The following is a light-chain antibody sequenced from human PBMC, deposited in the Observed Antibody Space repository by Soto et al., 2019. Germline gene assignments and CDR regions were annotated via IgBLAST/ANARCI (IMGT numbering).Light chain of an antibody. CDR1: QSVSSN. CDR2: GAS. J-gene: IGKJ5*01. Sequence: EIVMTQSPATLSVSPGERATLSCRASQSVSSNLAWYQQKPGQAPRLLIYGASTRATGIPARFSGSGSGTEFTLTISSLQSEDFAVYHCQQYNNWPPITFGHGTRLEIK. CDR3: QQYNNWPPIT. V-gene: IGKV3-15*01.